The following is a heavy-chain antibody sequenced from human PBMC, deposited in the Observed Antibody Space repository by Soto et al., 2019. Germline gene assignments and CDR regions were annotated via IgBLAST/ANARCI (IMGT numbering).Heavy chain of an antibody. CDR2: ISYSGST. CDR1: NGSVSTPAYY. CDR3: ARERPYYGFDY. J-gene: IGHJ4*02. V-gene: IGHV4-61*08. D-gene: IGHD3-10*01. Sequence: PSETLSLTCTVSNGSVSTPAYYWSWIRQPPGKGLEWIGYISYSGSTNYSPSLKSRVAISVDTSKNQFSLKLSSVTAADTAVYYCARERPYYGFDYWGQGTLVTVS.